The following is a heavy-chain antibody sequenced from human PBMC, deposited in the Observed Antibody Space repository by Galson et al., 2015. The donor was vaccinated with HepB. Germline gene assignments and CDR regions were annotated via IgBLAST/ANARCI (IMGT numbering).Heavy chain of an antibody. V-gene: IGHV4-59*01. CDR3: ARALGYCSGGSCYAPAYYYYGMDV. CDR2: IYYSGST. D-gene: IGHD2-15*01. Sequence: SETLSLTCTVSGGSISSYYWSWIRQPPGKGLEWIGYIYYSGSTNYNPSLKSRVTISVDTSKNQFSLKLSSVTAADTAVYYCARALGYCSGGSCYAPAYYYYGMDVWGQGTTVTVSS. CDR1: GGSISSYY. J-gene: IGHJ6*02.